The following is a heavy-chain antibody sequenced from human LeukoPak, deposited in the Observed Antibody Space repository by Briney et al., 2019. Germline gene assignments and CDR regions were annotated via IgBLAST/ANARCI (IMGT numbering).Heavy chain of an antibody. Sequence: SETLSLTCIVSGGSISYYYWSWIRQPPGKGLEWIGYISYSGTTNCNPSLKSRVTISVDTSKNQFSLKLSSVTAADTALYYCARVGTYYYESSASYIPDWTFDLWGRGTLVTVSS. J-gene: IGHJ2*01. CDR2: ISYSGTT. CDR3: ARVGTYYYESSASYIPDWTFDL. V-gene: IGHV4-59*01. D-gene: IGHD3-22*01. CDR1: GGSISYYY.